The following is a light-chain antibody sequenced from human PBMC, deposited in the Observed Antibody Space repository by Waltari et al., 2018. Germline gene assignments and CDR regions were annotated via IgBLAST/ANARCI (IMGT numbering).Light chain of an antibody. J-gene: IGKJ2*01. V-gene: IGKV3-15*01. CDR2: GAS. CDR1: QSVSSN. Sequence: ETVMTQFPATLSVSPGETATLSCRASQSVSSNLAWYQQKHGQAPRLLIYGASTRATGIPARFSGSGSGTDFTLTISSLQSEDFAVYYCQQYSKWPPHTFGQGTKLEL. CDR3: QQYSKWPPHT.